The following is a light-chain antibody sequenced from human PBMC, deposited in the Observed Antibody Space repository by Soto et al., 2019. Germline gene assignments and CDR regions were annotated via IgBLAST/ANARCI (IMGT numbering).Light chain of an antibody. V-gene: IGKV1-8*01. CDR1: QGISSY. CDR3: QQYYSYPPSYT. Sequence: AIRMTQSPSSLSASTGDRVTITCRASQGISSYLAWYQQKPVKAPKLLIYAASTLQSVVPSRFSGSGSGTDFTLTISCLQSEDFATYYCQQYYSYPPSYTFGQGTKLEIK. CDR2: AAS. J-gene: IGKJ2*01.